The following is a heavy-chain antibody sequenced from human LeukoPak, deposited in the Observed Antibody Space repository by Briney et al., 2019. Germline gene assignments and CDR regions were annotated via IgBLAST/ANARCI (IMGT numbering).Heavy chain of an antibody. J-gene: IGHJ3*02. D-gene: IGHD3-22*01. CDR2: TKQDGSEK. Sequence: PGGSLRLSCAASGFTFSRYWMSWVRQAPVKGLEWVANTKQDGSEKYYVDSVRGRFTISRDNAKNSLYLQMNSLRAEDTAVYYCARDGTIVVVPFDIWGQGTMVTVSS. CDR3: ARDGTIVVVPFDI. CDR1: GFTFSRYW. V-gene: IGHV3-7*01.